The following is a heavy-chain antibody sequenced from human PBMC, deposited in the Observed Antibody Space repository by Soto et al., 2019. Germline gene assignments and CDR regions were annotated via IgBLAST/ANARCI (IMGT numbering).Heavy chain of an antibody. J-gene: IGHJ4*02. CDR1: GFTFSSYS. D-gene: IGHD5-12*01. V-gene: IGHV3-48*01. CDR3: ASQSSEWLLFAS. Sequence: EVQLVESGGGLVQPGGSLRLSCAASGFTFSSYSMNWVRQAPGKGLEWVSYISSSSSTIYYADSVKGRSTISRDNAKNSLYLQMNSLRAEDTAVYYCASQSSEWLLFASWGQGTLVTVSS. CDR2: ISSSSSTI.